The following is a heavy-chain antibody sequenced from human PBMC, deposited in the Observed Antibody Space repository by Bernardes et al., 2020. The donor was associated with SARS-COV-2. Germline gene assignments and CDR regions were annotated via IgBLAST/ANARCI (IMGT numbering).Heavy chain of an antibody. CDR1: GFTFSSHN. V-gene: IGHV3-21*06. D-gene: IGHD2-8*01. J-gene: IGHJ6*02. CDR3: AAGLMVYSTTWETDV. CDR2: ISGYSTYI. Sequence: GGSLRLSCAASGFTFSSHNMNWVRQAPGKGLEWVSSISGYSTYIYYADSVKGRFTISRDNAENSLYLQMNSLRAEDTAVYYCAAGLMVYSTTWETDVWGQGTTVTVSS.